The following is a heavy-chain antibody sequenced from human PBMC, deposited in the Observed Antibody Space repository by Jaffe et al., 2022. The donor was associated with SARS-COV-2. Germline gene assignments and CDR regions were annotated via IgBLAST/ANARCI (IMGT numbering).Heavy chain of an antibody. V-gene: IGHV3-48*03. CDR3: ARDGASKPIYYYDSSGYYGGFDY. D-gene: IGHD3-22*01. CDR2: ISSSGSTI. CDR1: GFTFSSYE. J-gene: IGHJ4*02. Sequence: EVQLVESGGGLVQPGGSLRLSCAASGFTFSSYEMNWVRQAPGKGLEWVSYISSSGSTIYYADSVKGRFTISRDNAKNSLYLQMNSLRAEDTAVYYCARDGASKPIYYYDSSGYYGGFDYWGQGTLVTVSS.